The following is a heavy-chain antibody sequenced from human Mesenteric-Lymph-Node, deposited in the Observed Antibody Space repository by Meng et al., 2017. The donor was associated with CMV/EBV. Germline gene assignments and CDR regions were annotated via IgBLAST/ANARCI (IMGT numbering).Heavy chain of an antibody. CDR2: IFWDDVK. CDR1: WFSVGTSGVG. CDR3: VHTSVTSVTTLFDF. Sequence: SWFSVGTSGVGVGWIRQPPGRALEWLALIFWDDVKRYNPSLKDRLTVTKDTSRNHVVLTLTRVDPVDTATYYCVHTSVTSVTTLFDFWGRGSLVTVSS. D-gene: IGHD4-17*01. J-gene: IGHJ4*02. V-gene: IGHV2-5*02.